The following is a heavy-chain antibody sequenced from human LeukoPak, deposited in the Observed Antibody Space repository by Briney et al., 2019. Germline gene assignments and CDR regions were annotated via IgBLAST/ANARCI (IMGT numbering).Heavy chain of an antibody. CDR2: IYYSGAT. CDR1: GGSISGYY. D-gene: IGHD3-10*01. CDR3: ARHGGGRDSGSYVDDAFDI. Sequence: SETLSLTCTVSGGSISGYYWSWIRQPPGKGLEWIGYIYYSGATTYTPSLKSRVTISVDTSKNQFSLKLNSVTAADTAIYCCARHGGGRDSGSYVDDAFDIWGQGTMVTVSS. J-gene: IGHJ3*02. V-gene: IGHV4-59*08.